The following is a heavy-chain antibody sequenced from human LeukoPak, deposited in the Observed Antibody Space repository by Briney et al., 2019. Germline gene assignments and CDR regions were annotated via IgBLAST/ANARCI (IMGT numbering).Heavy chain of an antibody. CDR3: ARDRLRLGELSRPTTVDP. CDR1: GYTFTGYY. J-gene: IGHJ5*02. Sequence: ASVNVSCKASGYTFTGYYMHCVRQAPGQGLEWMGWINPNSGGTNYAQKFQGRVTMTRDTSISTAYMELSRLRSDDTAVYYCARDRLRLGELSRPTTVDPWGQGTLVTVSS. V-gene: IGHV1-2*02. D-gene: IGHD3-16*02. CDR2: INPNSGGT.